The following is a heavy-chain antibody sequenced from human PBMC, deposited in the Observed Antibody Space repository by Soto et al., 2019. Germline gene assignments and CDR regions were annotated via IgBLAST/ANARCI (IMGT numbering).Heavy chain of an antibody. J-gene: IGHJ4*02. Sequence: GGSLRLSCVASGFTFSYYAINWVRQSPGKGLEWVSSISGGGDRAKYADSVKGRFAMSRDNSKDTAYLEMNSLRVDDTAVYYCAKVLGASGSGFYYGSYDSWGQGTLVTVSS. D-gene: IGHD3-22*01. CDR1: GFTFSYYA. V-gene: IGHV3-23*01. CDR2: ISGGGDRA. CDR3: AKVLGASGSGFYYGSYDS.